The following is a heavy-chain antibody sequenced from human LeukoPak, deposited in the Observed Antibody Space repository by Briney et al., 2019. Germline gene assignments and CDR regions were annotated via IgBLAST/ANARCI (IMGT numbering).Heavy chain of an antibody. D-gene: IGHD2-15*01. V-gene: IGHV4-61*01. CDR1: GGSVSSGLNK. J-gene: IGHJ5*02. CDR2: ISYSGSA. Sequence: SETLSLTCTVSGGSVSSGLNKWSWIRQPPGKELEWVGDISYSGSASYNPSLRSRVTISLDTSTNQFSLTLGSVTAADTAVYYCAREAECSGGSCYSYGWFDPWGQGTQVIVSS. CDR3: AREAECSGGSCYSYGWFDP.